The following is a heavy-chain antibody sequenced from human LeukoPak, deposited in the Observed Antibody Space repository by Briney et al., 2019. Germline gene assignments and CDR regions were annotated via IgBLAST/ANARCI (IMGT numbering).Heavy chain of an antibody. J-gene: IGHJ6*02. CDR1: GFTFSRYW. V-gene: IGHV3-74*01. Sequence: GGSLRLSCAASGFTFSRYWMHWLRQAPGKGPVWVSRISTDGSSTSYADSVKGRFTISRDNGKNTQYLQLNSLRAEDTAVYYCASYLTSIPSGMDVWGQGTTVTVSS. D-gene: IGHD2/OR15-2a*01. CDR3: ASYLTSIPSGMDV. CDR2: ISTDGSST.